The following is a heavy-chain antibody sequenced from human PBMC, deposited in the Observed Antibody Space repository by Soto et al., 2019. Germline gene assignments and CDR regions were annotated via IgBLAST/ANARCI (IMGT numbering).Heavy chain of an antibody. V-gene: IGHV4-59*01. J-gene: IGHJ4*02. CDR2: IYYSGST. CDR1: GGSISSYS. Sequence: SDPLSLTCTVYGGSISSYSWSWIRQPPGKGLEWIGYIYYSGSTNYNPSLKSRVTISVDTSKNQFSLKLSSVTAADTAVYYCARDPYGDYYFDYWGQGTLVTVSS. D-gene: IGHD4-17*01. CDR3: ARDPYGDYYFDY.